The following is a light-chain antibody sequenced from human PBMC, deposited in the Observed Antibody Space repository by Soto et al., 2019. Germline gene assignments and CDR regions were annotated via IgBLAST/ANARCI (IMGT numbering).Light chain of an antibody. J-gene: IGLJ1*01. Sequence: QSVLAHPASVSASPGQAIAIACTGTSSDVGSYNLVSWFQQHPGKVPKLLIYEGTKRPSGLSGRFSGSKSGTTASLTISGLQAEDEAHYYCYSYAGENLYVFGTGTKVTAL. CDR3: YSYAGENLYV. V-gene: IGLV2-23*01. CDR1: SSDVGSYNL. CDR2: EGT.